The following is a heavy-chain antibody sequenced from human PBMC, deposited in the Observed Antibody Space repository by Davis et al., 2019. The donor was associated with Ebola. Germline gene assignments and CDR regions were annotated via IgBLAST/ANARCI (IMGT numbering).Heavy chain of an antibody. D-gene: IGHD5-24*01. V-gene: IGHV4-59*01. CDR1: GASMRSYF. Sequence: PSETLSLTCTVSGASMRSYFWSWIRQPPGKGLEWLGYISYNGNTKYNPSLKSRVTISSDTSKNQFSLRLTSVTAADTAVYYCARDRGDGYSYGYFDNWGRGTLVTVSS. CDR3: ARDRGDGYSYGYFDN. CDR2: ISYNGNT. J-gene: IGHJ4*02.